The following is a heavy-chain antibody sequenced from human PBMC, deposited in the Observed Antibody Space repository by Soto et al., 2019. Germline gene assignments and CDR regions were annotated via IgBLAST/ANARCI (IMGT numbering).Heavy chain of an antibody. V-gene: IGHV3-7*01. CDR1: GFTFSSYW. J-gene: IGHJ6*03. D-gene: IGHD6-19*01. CDR3: ARVGRAVAGTNYYYYMDV. Sequence: GGSLRLSCAASGFTFSSYWMSWVRQAPGKGLEWVANIKQDGSEKYYVDSVKGRFTISRDNAKNSLYLQMNSLRAEDTAVYYCARVGRAVAGTNYYYYMDVWGKGTTVTVSS. CDR2: IKQDGSEK.